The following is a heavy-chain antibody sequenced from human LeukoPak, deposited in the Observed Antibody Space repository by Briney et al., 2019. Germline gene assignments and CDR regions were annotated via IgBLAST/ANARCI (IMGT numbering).Heavy chain of an antibody. V-gene: IGHV4-59*01. CDR2: IYSSGST. Sequence: SETLSLTCTVSGGSISNYYWSWIRQPPGKGLEWIGYIYSSGSTNYNPSLKSRVTISVDTSKNQFSLKLSSVTAADTAVYYCGGYDSSGYYWGQGTLVTVSS. J-gene: IGHJ4*02. CDR1: GGSISNYY. CDR3: GGYDSSGYY. D-gene: IGHD3-22*01.